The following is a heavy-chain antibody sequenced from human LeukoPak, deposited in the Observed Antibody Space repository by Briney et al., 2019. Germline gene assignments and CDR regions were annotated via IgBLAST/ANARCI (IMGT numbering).Heavy chain of an antibody. CDR1: GFTFSTYG. CDR3: AKDRCSTNRCYFDS. D-gene: IGHD2-2*01. Sequence: GGSLRVSCAASGFTFSTYGMHWVRQTPGKGLEWVAFIRYDGNDEHYEDSVKGRFTTSRDNSKNTLYLQLDSLRLEDTAVYYCAKDRCSTNRCYFDSWGQGTLVTVSS. J-gene: IGHJ4*02. V-gene: IGHV3-30*02. CDR2: IRYDGNDE.